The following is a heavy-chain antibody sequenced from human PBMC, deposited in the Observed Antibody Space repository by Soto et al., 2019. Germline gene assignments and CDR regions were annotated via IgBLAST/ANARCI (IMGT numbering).Heavy chain of an antibody. CDR3: ARGALTTLAYYYGMDV. Sequence: SVNVSCEASGGTFSSYTMSWVRQYPGQGLEWMGGIIPIFGTTTYSHKFQGRVTITADESTSTVYMELSSLRGEDTAVYYCARGALTTLAYYYGMDVWGQGTTVTVSS. CDR2: IIPIFGTT. V-gene: IGHV1-69*13. J-gene: IGHJ6*02. D-gene: IGHD4-4*01. CDR1: GGTFSSYT.